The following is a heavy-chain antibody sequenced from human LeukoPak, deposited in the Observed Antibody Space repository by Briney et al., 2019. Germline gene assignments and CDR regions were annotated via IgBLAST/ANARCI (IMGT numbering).Heavy chain of an antibody. D-gene: IGHD3-10*01. V-gene: IGHV4-38-2*02. CDR3: ARDPYGSSGSFDY. CDR1: GYSISSNYY. J-gene: IGHJ4*02. CDR2: IYHSGST. Sequence: PSETLSLTCTVSGYSISSNYYWGWIRQPPGKGLEWIGSIYHSGSTYYNPSLKSRVTISVDTSKNQFSLKLSSVTAADTALYYCARDPYGSSGSFDYWGQGTLVTVSS.